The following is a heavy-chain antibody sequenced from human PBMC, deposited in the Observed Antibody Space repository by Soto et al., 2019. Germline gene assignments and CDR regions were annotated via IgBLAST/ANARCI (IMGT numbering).Heavy chain of an antibody. J-gene: IGHJ4*02. D-gene: IGHD3-22*01. V-gene: IGHV3-48*01. CDR2: ISSSSSTI. Sequence: GGSLRLSCAASGFTFSSYSMNWVRQAPGKGLEWVSYISSSSSTIYYADSVKGRFTISRDDSKNTLYLQMNSLKTEDTAVYYCTTDPTSGYYFWDSIDYWGQGTLVTVSS. CDR1: GFTFSSYS. CDR3: TTDPTSGYYFWDSIDY.